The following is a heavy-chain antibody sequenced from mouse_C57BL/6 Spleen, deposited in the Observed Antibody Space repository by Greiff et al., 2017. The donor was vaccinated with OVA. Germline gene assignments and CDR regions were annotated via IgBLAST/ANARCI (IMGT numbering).Heavy chain of an antibody. CDR2: IDPANGNT. Sequence: VQLKESVAELVRPGASVKLSCTASGFNIKNTYMHWVKQRPEQGLEWIGRIDPANGNTKYAPKFQGKAPITSDNSSNTAYLQLSSLTSEDTAIYYCARYDYGNPCDYWGQGTTLTVSS. V-gene: IGHV14-3*01. CDR3: ARYDYGNPCDY. CDR1: GFNIKNTY. D-gene: IGHD2-1*01. J-gene: IGHJ2*01.